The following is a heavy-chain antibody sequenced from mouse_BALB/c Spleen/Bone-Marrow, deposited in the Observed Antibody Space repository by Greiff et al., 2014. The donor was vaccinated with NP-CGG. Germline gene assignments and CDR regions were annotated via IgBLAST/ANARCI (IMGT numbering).Heavy chain of an antibody. Sequence: QVQLQQSGAELLKPGTSVKLSCKASGYTFTRYWMHWVKQRPGQGLEWIGELNPSNGHTNYNGKFKNKATVTVDKSSSTAYMQLSILTSEDSAVYYGARMITTRGFDYWGQGTTLTVPS. CDR1: GYTFTRYW. CDR3: ARMITTRGFDY. D-gene: IGHD2-4*01. V-gene: IGHV1S81*02. CDR2: LNPSNGHT. J-gene: IGHJ2*01.